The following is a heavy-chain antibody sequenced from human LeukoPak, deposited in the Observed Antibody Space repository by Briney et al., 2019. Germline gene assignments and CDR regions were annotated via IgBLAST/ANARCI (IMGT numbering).Heavy chain of an antibody. D-gene: IGHD5-18*01. V-gene: IGHV4-4*02. J-gene: IGHJ1*01. Sequence: SGTLSLTCAVSGVSISSSEWWIWVRQPPGQGLEWIGEIHRDGRTRYNPSLKSRVTMSMDYSKNQFSLSVTSVTAADTAVYYCASMGVDTTMVTPEYFQHWGQGTLVTVSS. CDR3: ASMGVDTTMVTPEYFQH. CDR2: IHRDGRT. CDR1: GVSISSSEW.